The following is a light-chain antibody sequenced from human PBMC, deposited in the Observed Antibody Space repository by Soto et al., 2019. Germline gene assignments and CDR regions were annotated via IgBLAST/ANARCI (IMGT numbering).Light chain of an antibody. CDR1: QSLNIY. V-gene: IGKV3-11*01. CDR3: QQRYSWPLT. J-gene: IGKJ5*01. CDR2: DGS. Sequence: EIVLTQSPATLSLSPGERATLSCRASQSLNIYLAWYQQKPGQAPRLLIYDGSIRATGIPARFSGSGSGTDFTLTISSLEPEDFAVYYCQQRYSWPLTFGGGTRLEIK.